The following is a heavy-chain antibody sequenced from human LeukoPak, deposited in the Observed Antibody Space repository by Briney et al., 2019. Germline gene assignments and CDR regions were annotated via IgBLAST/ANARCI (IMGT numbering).Heavy chain of an antibody. CDR1: GFTFGNYA. CDR3: AKDNDGAAAGSFDY. Sequence: GGSLRLSCAASGFTFGNYAMNWVRQAPGKGLEWVALISYDGINKYYADSVKGRFTISRDNSKNTLFLQMNDVRPEDTAVYYCAKDNDGAAAGSFDYWGQGTLVTVSS. V-gene: IGHV3-30-3*01. J-gene: IGHJ4*02. CDR2: ISYDGINK. D-gene: IGHD6-13*01.